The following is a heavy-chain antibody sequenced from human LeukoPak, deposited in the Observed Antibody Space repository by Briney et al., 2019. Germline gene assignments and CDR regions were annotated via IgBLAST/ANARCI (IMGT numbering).Heavy chain of an antibody. Sequence: PSETLPLTCTVSGGSISSSSYYWGWIRQPPGKGLEWIGSIYYSGSTYYNPSLKSRVTISVDTSNNHFSLKLSSVTAADTATYYCARLLAVRGVIWGQGTLVTVSS. CDR1: GGSISSSSYY. J-gene: IGHJ4*02. D-gene: IGHD3-10*01. CDR3: ARLLAVRGVI. V-gene: IGHV4-39*01. CDR2: IYYSGST.